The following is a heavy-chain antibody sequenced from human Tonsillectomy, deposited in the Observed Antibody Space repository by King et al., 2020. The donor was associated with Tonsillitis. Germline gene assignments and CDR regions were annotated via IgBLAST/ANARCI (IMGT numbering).Heavy chain of an antibody. V-gene: IGHV4-38-2*02. CDR3: ARDEGRIAVAGLIDY. J-gene: IGHJ4*02. Sequence: VQLQESGPGLLKPSETLSLTCAVSGYSISSGYYWGWIRQPPGKGLEWIGSISHSGSTYYNPSLKSRVTISVDTSKNQFSLKLSSVTAADTAVYYCARDEGRIAVAGLIDYWGQGTLVNVSS. CDR2: ISHSGST. D-gene: IGHD6-19*01. CDR1: GYSISSGYY.